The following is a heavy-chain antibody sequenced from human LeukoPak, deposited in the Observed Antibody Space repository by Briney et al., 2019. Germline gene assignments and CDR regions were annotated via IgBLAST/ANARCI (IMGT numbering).Heavy chain of an antibody. D-gene: IGHD2/OR15-2a*01. CDR2: INSDGSWT. Sequence: GGSLRLSCAASGNYWMHWVRQAPGKGLVWVSHINSDGSWTSYADSVKGRFTISKDNAKNTVYLQMNGLRAEDTAVYYCVSFYETYWGRGTLVTVSS. CDR3: VSFYETY. V-gene: IGHV3-74*01. CDR1: GNYW. J-gene: IGHJ4*02.